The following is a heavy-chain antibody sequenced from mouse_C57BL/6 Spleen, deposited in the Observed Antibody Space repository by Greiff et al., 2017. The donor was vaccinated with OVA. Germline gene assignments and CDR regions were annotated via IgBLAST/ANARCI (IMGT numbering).Heavy chain of an antibody. Sequence: EVQRVESGGGLVKPGGSLKLSCAASGFTFSSYAMSWVRQTPEKRLEWVATISDGGSYTYYPDNVKGRFTISRDNAKNNLYLQMSHLKSEDTAMYYCARDERRQLRLLFAYWGQGTLVTVSA. D-gene: IGHD3-2*02. V-gene: IGHV5-4*01. CDR1: GFTFSSYA. J-gene: IGHJ3*01. CDR3: ARDERRQLRLLFAY. CDR2: ISDGGSYT.